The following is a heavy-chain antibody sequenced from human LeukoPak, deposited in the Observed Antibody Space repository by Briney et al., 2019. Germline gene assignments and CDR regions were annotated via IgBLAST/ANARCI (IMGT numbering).Heavy chain of an antibody. CDR1: GFTFGGYR. CDR3: ARCGNTNNYYYYGMDV. CDR2: ISTSGTSS. V-gene: IGHV3-21*04. Sequence: GGSLRLSCAAAGFTFGGYRMNWVRQAPGKGLEWVSSISTSGTSSYYADSLKGRFTISRDNAEKSLHLQMNSLRAEDTAVYYCARCGNTNNYYYYGMDVWGQGTTVTVSS. D-gene: IGHD1-26*01. J-gene: IGHJ6*02.